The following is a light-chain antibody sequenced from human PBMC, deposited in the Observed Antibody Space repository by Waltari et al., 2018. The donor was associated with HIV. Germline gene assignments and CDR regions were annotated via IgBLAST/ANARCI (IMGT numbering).Light chain of an antibody. Sequence: SYELTQPPSVSVSPGQTAKITCSGDALPNQYAHWYQPKPGQAPLLVIYKDTQRPSGIPERFSGSHSGTTVTLIISGVQAEDEADYYCESADNSGTYWVFGGGTKLSVL. V-gene: IGLV3-25*03. CDR2: KDT. CDR3: ESADNSGTYWV. J-gene: IGLJ3*02. CDR1: ALPNQY.